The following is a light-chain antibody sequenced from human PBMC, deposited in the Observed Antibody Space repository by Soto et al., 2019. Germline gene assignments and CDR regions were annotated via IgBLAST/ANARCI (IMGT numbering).Light chain of an antibody. CDR2: DAS. Sequence: DIQSTHFACTLSSSLVERVALTCRASQSVSRWLAWYQQKPGKAPKLLIYDASTLQSGVPSRFSGSGSGTEFTLTISSLQPDDFATYYCQQYNTYSWTFGQGTKVDIK. V-gene: IGKV1-5*01. CDR3: QQYNTYSWT. CDR1: QSVSRW. J-gene: IGKJ1*01.